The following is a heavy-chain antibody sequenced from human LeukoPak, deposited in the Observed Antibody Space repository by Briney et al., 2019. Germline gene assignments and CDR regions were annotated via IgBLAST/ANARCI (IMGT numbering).Heavy chain of an antibody. CDR1: DTFTSYG. CDR3: ARGSFYFDP. Sequence: ASVKVSCKASDTFTSYGITWVRQAPGQGLEWMGWISAYNGNTNYAQKLQGRVTMTTDTSTSTAYMELRSLRSDDTAVYYCARGSFYFDPWGQGTLVTVSS. CDR2: ISAYNGNT. J-gene: IGHJ5*02. D-gene: IGHD2-15*01. V-gene: IGHV1-18*01.